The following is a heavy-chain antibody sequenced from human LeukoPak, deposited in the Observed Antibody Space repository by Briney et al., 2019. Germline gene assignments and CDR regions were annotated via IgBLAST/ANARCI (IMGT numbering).Heavy chain of an antibody. CDR1: GFTFSTYW. V-gene: IGHV3-74*01. D-gene: IGHD4-23*01. Sequence: GGSLRLSCAASGFTFSTYWMHWVRQAPGEGLVWVSRINPDGSTTSYADSVKGRFTISRDNAKNTLYLQMNSLRAEDTAVYYCATTPGTTVVIRFDYWGQGTLVTVSS. CDR3: ATTPGTTVVIRFDY. CDR2: INPDGSTT. J-gene: IGHJ4*02.